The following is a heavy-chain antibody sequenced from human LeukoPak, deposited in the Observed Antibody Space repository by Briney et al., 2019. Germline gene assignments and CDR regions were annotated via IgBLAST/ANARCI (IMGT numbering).Heavy chain of an antibody. Sequence: GASVKVSCKASGGTFSSYAISWVRQAPGQGLEWMGGIIPIFGTANYAQKFQGRVTITADESTSTAYMELSSLRSEDTAVYYCARGPINADHYYYYYYIDVWGKGTTVTISS. V-gene: IGHV1-69*13. J-gene: IGHJ6*03. CDR2: IIPIFGTA. CDR3: ARGPINADHYYYYYYIDV. CDR1: GGTFSSYA.